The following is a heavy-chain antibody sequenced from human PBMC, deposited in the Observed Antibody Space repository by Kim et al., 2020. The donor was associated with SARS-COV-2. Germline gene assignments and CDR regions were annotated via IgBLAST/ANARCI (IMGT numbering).Heavy chain of an antibody. CDR3: AKVWTSGTGPYFYGMDV. D-gene: IGHD2-8*02. CDR1: AFTFGSYA. V-gene: IGHV3-33*06. J-gene: IGHJ6*02. CDR2: IWYDGSNK. Sequence: GGSLRLSCAASAFTFGSYAMHWVRQAPGKGLEWVAVIWYDGSNKYYADSVKGRFTISRDNSENTLYLQMNSLRAEDTAVYYCAKVWTSGTGPYFYGMDVWGQGTTVTVSS.